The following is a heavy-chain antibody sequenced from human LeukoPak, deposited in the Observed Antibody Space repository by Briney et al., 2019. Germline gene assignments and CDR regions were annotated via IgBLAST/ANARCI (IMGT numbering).Heavy chain of an antibody. V-gene: IGHV3-21*01. CDR2: ISSSSSYI. J-gene: IGHJ4*02. CDR1: GFTFSSYT. D-gene: IGHD6-13*01. Sequence: GGSLRLSCAASGFTFSSYTMNWVRQAPGKGLEWVSSISSSSSYIYYADSVKGRFTISRDNAKNSLYLQMNSLRAEDTAVYYCARGGIAAAGTRDYWGQGTLVTVSS. CDR3: ARGGIAAAGTRDY.